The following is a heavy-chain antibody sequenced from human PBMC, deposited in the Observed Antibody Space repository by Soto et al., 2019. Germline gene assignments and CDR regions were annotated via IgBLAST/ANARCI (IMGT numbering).Heavy chain of an antibody. V-gene: IGHV1-69*02. CDR3: PTLLVGYTYGRGGNYGLDV. Sequence: QVQLVQSGAEVKKPGSSVKVSCKASGGTFSSYTISWVRQAPGQGLEWMGGIIPILGIANYAQKFHGGVTITADKSTRPAYRELSSLRSEDTAVYYCPTLLVGYTYGRGGNYGLDVWGQRPTVTVS. D-gene: IGHD5-18*01. J-gene: IGHJ6*02. CDR2: IIPILGIA. CDR1: GGTFSSYT.